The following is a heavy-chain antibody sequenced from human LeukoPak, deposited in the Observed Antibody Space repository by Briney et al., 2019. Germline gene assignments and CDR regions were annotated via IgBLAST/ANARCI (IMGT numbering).Heavy chain of an antibody. CDR1: GYRFTSYG. V-gene: IGHV1-18*01. CDR2: ISGYNGNT. CDR3: ARVARYCSSTSCYAGGLDY. D-gene: IGHD2-2*01. Sequence: GASVKVSCKASGYRFTSYGIGWVRQAPGQGLEWMGWISGYNGNTNYAQKLQGRVTMTTDTSTSTAYMELRSLRSDDTAVYYCARVARYCSSTSCYAGGLDYWGQGTLVTVSS. J-gene: IGHJ4*02.